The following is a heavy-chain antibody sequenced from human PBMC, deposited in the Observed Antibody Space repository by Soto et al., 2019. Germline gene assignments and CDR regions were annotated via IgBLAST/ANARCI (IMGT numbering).Heavy chain of an antibody. CDR2: IYYSGST. V-gene: IGHV4-30-4*01. CDR3: ARVPLYDSSGRSYYLDY. D-gene: IGHD3-22*01. Sequence: QVQLQESGPGLVKPSQTLSLTCTVSGGSIGSGDYYWSWIRQPPGKGLECIGYIYYSGSTYYNPSLKSRVTISVDTSKNQFSLKLTSVTAADTAVYYCARVPLYDSSGRSYYLDYWGQGSLVTVSS. J-gene: IGHJ4*02. CDR1: GGSIGSGDYY.